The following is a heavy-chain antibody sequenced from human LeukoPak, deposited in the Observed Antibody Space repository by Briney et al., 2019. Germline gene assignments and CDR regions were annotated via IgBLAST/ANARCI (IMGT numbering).Heavy chain of an antibody. CDR2: IKQDGSEK. CDR3: ARPFWSGHNWFDP. D-gene: IGHD3-3*01. Sequence: GGSLRLSCAASGFTFSNYWMSWVRQAPGKGLEWVANIKQDGSEKYYVDSVKGRFTISRDNAKNSLYLQMNSLRAEDTAVYYCARPFWSGHNWFDPWGQGTLVTVSS. J-gene: IGHJ5*02. CDR1: GFTFSNYW. V-gene: IGHV3-7*01.